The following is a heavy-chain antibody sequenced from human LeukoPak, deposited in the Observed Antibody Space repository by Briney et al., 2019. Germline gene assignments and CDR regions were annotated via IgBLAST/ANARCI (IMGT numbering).Heavy chain of an antibody. D-gene: IGHD6-13*01. J-gene: IGHJ4*02. V-gene: IGHV1-18*04. CDR2: ISAYNGNT. CDR1: GYTFTSYG. Sequence: GASVKVSCKASGYTFTSYGISWVRQAPGQGLEWVGWISAYNGNTNYAQKLQGRVTMTTDTSTSTAYMELRSLRSDDTAVYYRARESSSWYRVTVGYWGQGTLVTVSS. CDR3: ARESSSWYRVTVGY.